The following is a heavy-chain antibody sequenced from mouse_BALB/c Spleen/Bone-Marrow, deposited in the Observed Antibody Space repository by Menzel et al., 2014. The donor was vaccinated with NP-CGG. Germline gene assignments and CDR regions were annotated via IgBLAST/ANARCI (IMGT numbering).Heavy chain of an antibody. V-gene: IGHV5-6-4*01. Sequence: EVKLQESGGGLVKPGGSLKLSCAASGFTFSSYTMSWVRQTPEKRLEWVATISSGGSYTYYPDSVKGRFTISRDNAKNTLYLQMSSLKSEDTAMYYCTRDLYDGYYYYAMDCWGQGTSVTVSS. CDR1: GFTFSSYT. J-gene: IGHJ4*01. CDR3: TRDLYDGYYYYAMDC. D-gene: IGHD2-3*01. CDR2: ISSGGSYT.